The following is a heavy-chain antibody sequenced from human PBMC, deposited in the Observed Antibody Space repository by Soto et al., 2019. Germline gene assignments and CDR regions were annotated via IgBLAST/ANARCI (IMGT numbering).Heavy chain of an antibody. J-gene: IGHJ4*02. Sequence: QVQLQESGPGLVKPSGTLSLTCAVSSGSISSDNWWSWVRQPPGKGLEWIGEIYPSGNTNYNPSLMSRVTISVDRSKNQFSLKLSSVTAADTAVYYCARTYCSGGSCYSAFDYWGQGTLVTVSS. CDR1: SGSISSDNW. D-gene: IGHD2-15*01. CDR2: IYPSGNT. V-gene: IGHV4-4*02. CDR3: ARTYCSGGSCYSAFDY.